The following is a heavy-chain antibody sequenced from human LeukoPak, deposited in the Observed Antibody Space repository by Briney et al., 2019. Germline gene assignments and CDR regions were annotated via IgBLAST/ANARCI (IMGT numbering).Heavy chain of an antibody. CDR2: ISSGSSTT. J-gene: IGHJ4*02. V-gene: IGHV3-48*04. CDR3: AKGLYHYYGSGSYTLEY. CDR1: GFTFSTYS. D-gene: IGHD3-10*01. Sequence: GGSLRLSCEASGFTFSTYSMNWVRQAPGKGLEWVSHISSGSSTTFYADSVKGRFTISRDNTRNSLSLQMNNLRAEDTAVYYCAKGLYHYYGSGSYTLEYWGQGTQVTVSS.